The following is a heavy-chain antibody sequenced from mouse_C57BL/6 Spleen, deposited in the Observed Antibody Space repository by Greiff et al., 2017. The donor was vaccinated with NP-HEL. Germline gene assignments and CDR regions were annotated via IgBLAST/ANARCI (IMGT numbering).Heavy chain of an antibody. D-gene: IGHD2-3*01. V-gene: IGHV1-69*01. CDR1: GYTFTSYW. CDR3: ARSYDGYLDY. CDR2: IDPSDSYT. J-gene: IGHJ2*01. Sequence: QVQLQQSGAELVMPGASVKLSCKASGYTFTSYWMHWVKQRPGQGLEWIGEIDPSDSYTNYNQKFKGKSTLTVDKSSSTAYMQLSSLTSEDSAVYYCARSYDGYLDYWGQGTTLTVSS.